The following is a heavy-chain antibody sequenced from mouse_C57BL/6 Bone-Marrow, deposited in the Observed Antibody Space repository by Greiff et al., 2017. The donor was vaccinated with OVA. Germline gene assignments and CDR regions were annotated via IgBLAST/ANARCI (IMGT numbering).Heavy chain of an antibody. CDR2: IDPENGDT. V-gene: IGHV14-4*01. CDR1: GFNIKDDY. D-gene: IGHD2-1*01. J-gene: IGHJ2*01. CDR3: TTEGNYEGLYFDY. Sequence: VQLQQSGAELVRPGASVKLSCTASGFNIKDDYMHWVKQRPEQGLEWIGWIDPENGDTEYASKFQGKATITADTSSNTAYLQLSSLTSEDTAVYYCTTEGNYEGLYFDYWGQGTTLTVSS.